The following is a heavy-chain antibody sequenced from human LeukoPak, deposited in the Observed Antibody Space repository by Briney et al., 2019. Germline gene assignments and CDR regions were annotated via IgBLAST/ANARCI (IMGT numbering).Heavy chain of an antibody. J-gene: IGHJ5*02. CDR3: ARDYYDSSGYYSNWFDP. D-gene: IGHD3-22*01. CDR2: IYPGDSDT. V-gene: IGHV5-51*01. CDR1: GYSFTSYW. Sequence: KSGESLKISCKGSGYSFTSYWIGWVRQMPGKGLEWMGIIYPGDSDTRYSPSFQGQVTISADKSISTAYLQWSSLKASDTAMYYCARDYYDSSGYYSNWFDPWGQGTLVTVSS.